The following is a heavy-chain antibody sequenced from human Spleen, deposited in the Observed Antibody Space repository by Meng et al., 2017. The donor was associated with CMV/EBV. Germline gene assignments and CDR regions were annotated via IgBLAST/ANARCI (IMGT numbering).Heavy chain of an antibody. CDR1: GYSISSGYY. J-gene: IGHJ4*02. CDR3: ARVGPASARGNFDF. D-gene: IGHD2-2*01. V-gene: IGHV4-38-2*02. CDR2: IYYSGSA. Sequence: GSLRLSCTVSGYSISSGYYWGWLRQPPGKGLEWIGYIYYSGSASYNPSLKSRVSISVDTSKNQFSLKLSSVTAADTAVYYCARVGPASARGNFDFWGRGTLVTVSS.